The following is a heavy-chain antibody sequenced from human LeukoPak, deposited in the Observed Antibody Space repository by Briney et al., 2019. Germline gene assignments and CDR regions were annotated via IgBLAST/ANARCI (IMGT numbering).Heavy chain of an antibody. CDR2: IKDDGSDK. Sequence: GGSLRLSCGASGFTFRNYWMNWVRQAPGKGLEWVANIKDDGSDKYYVDSVKGRFSISKDNAKNALYLQMNSLRVEDTAVYYCARVRSSSWHEAYFDYWGQGTLVTVSS. V-gene: IGHV3-7*01. CDR1: GFTFRNYW. D-gene: IGHD6-13*01. CDR3: ARVRSSSWHEAYFDY. J-gene: IGHJ4*02.